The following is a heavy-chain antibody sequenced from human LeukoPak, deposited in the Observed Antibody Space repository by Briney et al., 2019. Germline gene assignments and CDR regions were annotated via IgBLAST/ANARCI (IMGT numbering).Heavy chain of an antibody. D-gene: IGHD3-16*02. V-gene: IGHV3-7*01. CDR3: ARVSAGVIGMKDVFDI. CDR2: IKKDGSEK. CDR1: GFTFSSYW. J-gene: IGHJ3*02. Sequence: GGSLRLSCAASGFTFSSYWMSWVRQAPGKGLEWVANIKKDGSEKHYVESVKGRFTISRDNARNSLYLQMNSLRGEDTAVYYCARVSAGVIGMKDVFDIWGQGTMVTVSS.